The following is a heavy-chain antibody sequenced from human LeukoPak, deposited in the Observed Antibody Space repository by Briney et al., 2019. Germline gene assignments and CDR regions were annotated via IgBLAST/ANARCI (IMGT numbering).Heavy chain of an antibody. CDR1: GFTFDDYG. V-gene: IGHV3-20*04. Sequence: GGSLRLSCAASGFTFDDYGMSWVRHAPGKGLEWVSGINWNGGSTGYADSVKGRFTISRDNAKNSLYLQMNSLRAEDTALYYCARRQDSSSWYPPPFYYYYYMDVWGKGTTVTVSS. CDR3: ARRQDSSSWYPPPFYYYYYMDV. CDR2: INWNGGST. J-gene: IGHJ6*03. D-gene: IGHD6-13*01.